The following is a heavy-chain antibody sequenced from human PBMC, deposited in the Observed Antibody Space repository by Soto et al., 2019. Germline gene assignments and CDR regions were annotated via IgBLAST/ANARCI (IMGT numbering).Heavy chain of an antibody. V-gene: IGHV1-18*01. D-gene: IGHD4-17*01. CDR1: GYTFTSYG. Sequence: ASVKVSCKASGYTFTSYGISWVRQAPGQGLEWMGWISAYNGNTNYAQKLQGRVTMTTDTSTSTAYMELRSLRSDDTAVYYCARVEDYGDYFNVGSKDYWGQGTLVTVSS. CDR3: ARVEDYGDYFNVGSKDY. CDR2: ISAYNGNT. J-gene: IGHJ4*02.